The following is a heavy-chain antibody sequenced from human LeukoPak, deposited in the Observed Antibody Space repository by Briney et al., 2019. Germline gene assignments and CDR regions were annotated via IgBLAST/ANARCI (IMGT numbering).Heavy chain of an antibody. V-gene: IGHV3-30-3*01. D-gene: IGHD3-3*01. CDR3: ARVQSDYDFWSGYYKYLDY. J-gene: IGHJ4*02. CDR2: ISYDGSNK. Sequence: PGGSLRLSCAASGFTFSSYAMHWVRQAPGKGLEWVAVISYDGSNKYYADSVKGRFTISRDNAKNSLYLQMNSLRAEDTAVYYCARVQSDYDFWSGYYKYLDYWGQGTLVTVSS. CDR1: GFTFSSYA.